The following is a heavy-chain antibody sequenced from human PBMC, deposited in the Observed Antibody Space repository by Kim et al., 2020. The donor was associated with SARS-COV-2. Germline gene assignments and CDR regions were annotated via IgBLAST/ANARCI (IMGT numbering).Heavy chain of an antibody. D-gene: IGHD6-6*01. CDR3: ARDSVRHFDY. CDR2: YN. V-gene: IGHV6-1*01. Sequence: YNDYAVYVKSRITINPDTSKNQFSLHVNSVTPEDTAVYYCARDSVRHFDYWGQGTLVTVSS. J-gene: IGHJ4*02.